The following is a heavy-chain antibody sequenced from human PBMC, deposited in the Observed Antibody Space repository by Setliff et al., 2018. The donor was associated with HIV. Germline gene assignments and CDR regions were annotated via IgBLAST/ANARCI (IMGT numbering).Heavy chain of an antibody. J-gene: IGHJ4*02. V-gene: IGHV3-23*01. CDR2: ISGSGGST. CDR1: RFTFSSYA. Sequence: GGSLRLSCAASRFTFSSYAMSWVRQAPGKGLEWVSAISGSGGSTYYADSVRGRFTISRDNTKNSLYLQMNNLRAEDTAVYYCVRDYMWAFDYWGQGTLVTVSS. D-gene: IGHD1-26*01. CDR3: VRDYMWAFDY.